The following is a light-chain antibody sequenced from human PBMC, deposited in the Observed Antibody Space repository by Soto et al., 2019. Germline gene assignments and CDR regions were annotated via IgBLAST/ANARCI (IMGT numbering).Light chain of an antibody. Sequence: EIVMTQSPAPLSVSPGERATLSCRASQRISSRYLAWYQHKPGQAPRLLIYDASNRATGIPARFSGSGSGTDFTLTISSLEPEDFAVYYCQQRSLFGQGTRLEIK. V-gene: IGKV3D-20*02. CDR2: DAS. J-gene: IGKJ5*01. CDR1: QRISSRY. CDR3: QQRSL.